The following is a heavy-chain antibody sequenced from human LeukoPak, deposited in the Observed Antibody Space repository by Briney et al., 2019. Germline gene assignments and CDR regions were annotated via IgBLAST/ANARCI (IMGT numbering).Heavy chain of an antibody. CDR1: GFTFSSSA. D-gene: IGHD2-8*02. J-gene: IGHJ4*02. V-gene: IGHV3-30*02. CDR3: AKDGSWSCTD. Sequence: PGGSLRLSCGASGFTFSSSAMHWVRQGPGKGLEWVAYIEHHGNNKYYADSVKGRFTISRDNSKGSLYLQMNSLRADDTAVYYCAKDGSWSCTDWGQGTLVRVSS. CDR2: IEHHGNNK.